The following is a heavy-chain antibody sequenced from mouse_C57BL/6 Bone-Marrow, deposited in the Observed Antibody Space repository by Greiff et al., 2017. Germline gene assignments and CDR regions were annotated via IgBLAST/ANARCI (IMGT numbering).Heavy chain of an antibody. Sequence: VKLMESGAELVKPGASVKISCKASGYAFSSYWMNWVKQRPGKGLEWIGQIYPGDGDTNYNGKFKGKATLTADKSSSTAYMQLSSLTSEDSAVYFCARDWDAYYAMDYWGQGTSVTVSS. CDR1: GYAFSSYW. V-gene: IGHV1-80*01. J-gene: IGHJ4*01. D-gene: IGHD4-1*01. CDR2: IYPGDGDT. CDR3: ARDWDAYYAMDY.